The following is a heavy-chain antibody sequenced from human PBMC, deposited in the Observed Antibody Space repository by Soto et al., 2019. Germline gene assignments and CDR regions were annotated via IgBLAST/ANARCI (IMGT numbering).Heavy chain of an antibody. CDR1: GGSFSGYY. CDR3: ARTSRFDS. D-gene: IGHD6-6*01. Sequence: SETLSLTCAVYGGSFSGYYWSWIRQPPGKGLEWIGEINHSGYTNYNPSLKSRVTISVDTSKSQFSLKLSSVTAADTAVYYCARTSRFDSWGQGTLVTVSS. J-gene: IGHJ4*02. CDR2: INHSGYT. V-gene: IGHV4-34*01.